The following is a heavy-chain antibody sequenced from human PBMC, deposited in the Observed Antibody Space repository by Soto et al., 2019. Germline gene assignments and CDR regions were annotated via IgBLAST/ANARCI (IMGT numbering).Heavy chain of an antibody. V-gene: IGHV3-30*18. CDR3: AKLEYQYSSSSVGNFYYYGMDV. CDR1: GFAFSSYG. CDR2: ISYDGSNK. J-gene: IGHJ6*02. D-gene: IGHD6-6*01. Sequence: GSLRLSCAASGFAFSSYGMHMIRHSPFKWLEGVEVISYDGSNKYYADSVKGRFTISRDNSKNTLYLQMNSLRAEDTAVYYCAKLEYQYSSSSVGNFYYYGMDVWGQGTTVTVSS.